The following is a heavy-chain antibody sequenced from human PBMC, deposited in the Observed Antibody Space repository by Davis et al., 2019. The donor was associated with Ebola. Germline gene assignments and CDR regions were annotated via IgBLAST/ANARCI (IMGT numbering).Heavy chain of an antibody. CDR1: GFTFSSFG. J-gene: IGHJ4*02. CDR3: ARDFNQWGNWKPPRH. CDR2: IWFDESNK. Sequence: GGSLRLSCAASGFTFSSFGMHWVRQAPGKGLEWVAAIWFDESNKYYVDSVKGRFIISRDNSKNTLYLEMNRLRVEDTAVYYCARDFNQWGNWKPPRHWGQGTLVTVSS. D-gene: IGHD1-20*01. V-gene: IGHV3-33*01.